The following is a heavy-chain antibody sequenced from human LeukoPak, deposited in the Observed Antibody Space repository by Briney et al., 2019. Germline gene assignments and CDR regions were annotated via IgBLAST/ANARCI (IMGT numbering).Heavy chain of an antibody. V-gene: IGHV3-30*18. D-gene: IGHD4-23*01. J-gene: IGHJ4*02. CDR1: GFTFSSYG. CDR2: ISYNGSNK. Sequence: GGSLRLSCAASGFTFSSYGMHWVRQAPGKGLEWVAVISYNGSNKYYADSVKGRFTISRDNSKNTLYLQMNSLRAEDTAVYYCAKMLGGNDYWGQGTLVTVSS. CDR3: AKMLGGNDY.